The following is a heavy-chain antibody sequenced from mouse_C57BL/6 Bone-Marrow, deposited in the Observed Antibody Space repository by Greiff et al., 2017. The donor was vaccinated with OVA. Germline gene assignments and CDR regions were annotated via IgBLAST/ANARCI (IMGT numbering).Heavy chain of an antibody. CDR2: IYPSDSET. D-gene: IGHD1-1*01. Sequence: QVQLQQPGAELVRPGSSVKLSCKASGYTFTSYWMDWVKQRPGQGLEWIGNIYPSDSETHYNQKFKDKATLTVDKSSSTAYMQLSSLTSEDSAVYYCARSSYSWLADWGQGTLVTVSA. J-gene: IGHJ3*01. V-gene: IGHV1-61*01. CDR1: GYTFTSYW. CDR3: ARSSYSWLAD.